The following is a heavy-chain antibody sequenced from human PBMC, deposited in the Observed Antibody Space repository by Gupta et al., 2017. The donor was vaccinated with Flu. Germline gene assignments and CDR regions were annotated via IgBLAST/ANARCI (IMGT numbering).Heavy chain of an antibody. CDR1: GFTFGDDP. CDR3: TRDLWRAAYTSGCSSHPASHDHFDS. D-gene: IGHD6-19*01. CDR2: IRSKPYGETT. J-gene: IGHJ4*02. Sequence: EVQLVESEGGLVQPGRSLRLSCTASGFTFGDDPMSWVRQAPGKGLEWVGFIRSKPYGETTELAPSVKDRFTISIDASKTISYLQMSSLKTEDTATYFCTRDLWRAAYTSGCSSHPASHDHFDSWGQGTLVTVSS. V-gene: IGHV3-49*04.